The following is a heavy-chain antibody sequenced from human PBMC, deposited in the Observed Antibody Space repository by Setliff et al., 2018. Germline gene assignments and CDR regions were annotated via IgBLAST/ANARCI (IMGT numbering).Heavy chain of an antibody. CDR2: IYWDDDK. V-gene: IGHV2-5*02. CDR1: GFSLSTSGVG. Sequence: SGPTLWNPTQTLTLTCTFSGFSLSTSGVGVGWIRQPPGKALEWLALIYWDDDKRYSPSLKSRLTITKDTSKNQVVLTMTNMDPVDTATYYCALEVPNPSQFDYWGQGTLVTVPQ. CDR3: ALEVPNPSQFDY. J-gene: IGHJ4*02. D-gene: IGHD2-2*01.